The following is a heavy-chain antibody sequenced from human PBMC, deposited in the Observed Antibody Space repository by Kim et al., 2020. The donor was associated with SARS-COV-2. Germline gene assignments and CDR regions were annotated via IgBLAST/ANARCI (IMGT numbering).Heavy chain of an antibody. Sequence: DSVKGRFTISRDNAKNSLYLQMNSLRAEDTAVYYCARDGVATIVKGAFDIWGQGTMVTVSS. CDR3: ARDGVATIVKGAFDI. J-gene: IGHJ3*02. V-gene: IGHV3-7*01. D-gene: IGHD5-12*01.